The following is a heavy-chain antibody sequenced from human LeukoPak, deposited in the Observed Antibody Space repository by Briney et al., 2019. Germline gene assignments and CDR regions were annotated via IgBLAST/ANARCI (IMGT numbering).Heavy chain of an antibody. D-gene: IGHD3-10*01. CDR1: GGSISSSSYY. J-gene: IGHJ4*02. CDR2: IYYSGST. V-gene: IGHV4-39*01. CDR3: ASRRDYYGSGNDY. Sequence: SETLSLTCTVSGGSISSSSYYWGWIRQPPGKGLEWIGSIYYSGSTYYNPSLKSRVTISVDASKNQFSLKLSSVTAADTAVYYCASRRDYYGSGNDYWGQGTLVTVSS.